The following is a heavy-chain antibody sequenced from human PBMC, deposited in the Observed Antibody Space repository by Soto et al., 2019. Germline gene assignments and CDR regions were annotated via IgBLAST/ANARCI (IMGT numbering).Heavy chain of an antibody. J-gene: IGHJ4*02. CDR1: GGSIGSYY. CDR3: ASFSFYDCRGGYSPFDN. Sequence: PSETLSLTCTVSGGSIGSYYWSWIRQPPGKGLEWIGYIYYSGSTNYNPSLKSRVTISVDTSKNQFSLKLSSVTAADTAVYYCASFSFYDCRGGYSPFDNWRQGTLVTVS. D-gene: IGHD3-3*01. CDR2: IYYSGST. V-gene: IGHV4-59*01.